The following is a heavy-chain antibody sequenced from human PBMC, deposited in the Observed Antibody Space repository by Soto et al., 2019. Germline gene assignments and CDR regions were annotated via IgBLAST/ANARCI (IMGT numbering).Heavy chain of an antibody. CDR3: ALAPAAHILH. CDR1: GGSLSAYY. CDR2: INPSGTT. V-gene: IGHV4-34*01. D-gene: IGHD2-2*01. Sequence: QVQLQQWGAGLLKPSETLSLTCAVYGGSLSAYYWSWIRQPPGKGLEWIGEINPSGTTNYNPSLKSRVTISVDTSKNQFSLKLSSGTAADTAVYHCALAPAAHILHWGQGTLVTVSS. J-gene: IGHJ1*01.